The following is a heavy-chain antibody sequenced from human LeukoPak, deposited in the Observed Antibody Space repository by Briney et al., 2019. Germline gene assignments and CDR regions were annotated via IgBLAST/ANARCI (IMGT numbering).Heavy chain of an antibody. CDR2: ISYDGSNK. D-gene: IGHD1-7*01. Sequence: TGGSLRLSCAASGFTFSSYGMHWVHQAPGKGLEWVAVISYDGSNKYYADSVKGRFTISRDNSKNTLYLQMNSLRAEDTAVYYCATGNYNRPFDYWGQGTLVTVSS. CDR1: GFTFSSYG. J-gene: IGHJ4*02. CDR3: ATGNYNRPFDY. V-gene: IGHV3-30*03.